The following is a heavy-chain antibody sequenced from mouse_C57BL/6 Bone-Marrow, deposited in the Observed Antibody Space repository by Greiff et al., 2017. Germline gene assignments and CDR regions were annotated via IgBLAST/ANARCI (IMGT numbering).Heavy chain of an antibody. Sequence: VQLQQSGTVLARPGASVKMSCKTSGYTFTSYWMHWVKQRPGQGLEWIGAIYPGNSDTSYNQKFKGKAKLTAVTSASTAYMELSSLTNEDSAVYYCTSEAYGNYVDYWGQGTTLTVSS. D-gene: IGHD2-1*01. CDR2: IYPGNSDT. CDR3: TSEAYGNYVDY. CDR1: GYTFTSYW. J-gene: IGHJ2*01. V-gene: IGHV1-5*01.